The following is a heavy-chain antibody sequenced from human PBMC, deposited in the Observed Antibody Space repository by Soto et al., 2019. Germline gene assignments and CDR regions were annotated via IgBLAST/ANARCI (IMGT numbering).Heavy chain of an antibody. Sequence: SETLSLTCTVSGGSISSGGYYWSWIRQHPGKGLEWIGYIYYSGSTYYNPSLKSRVTISVDTSKNQFSLKLSSVTAADTAVYYCARDRFITMVRGVIIKNDYGMDVWGQGTTVTVSS. CDR2: IYYSGST. D-gene: IGHD3-10*01. V-gene: IGHV4-31*03. J-gene: IGHJ6*02. CDR3: ARDRFITMVRGVIIKNDYGMDV. CDR1: GGSISSGGYY.